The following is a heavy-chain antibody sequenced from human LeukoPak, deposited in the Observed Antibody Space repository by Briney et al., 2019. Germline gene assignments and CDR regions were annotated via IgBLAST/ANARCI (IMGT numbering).Heavy chain of an antibody. CDR3: ARGEVPAGPTVVFDY. CDR2: ISYDGSNK. D-gene: IGHD2-2*01. V-gene: IGHV3-30*01. J-gene: IGHJ4*02. CDR1: GFTFSSYA. Sequence: GRSLRLSCAASGFTFSSYAMHWVRQAPGKGLEWVAVISYDGSNKYYADSVKGRFTISRDNSKNTLYLQMNSLRAEDTAVYYCARGEVPAGPTVVFDYWGQGTLVTVSS.